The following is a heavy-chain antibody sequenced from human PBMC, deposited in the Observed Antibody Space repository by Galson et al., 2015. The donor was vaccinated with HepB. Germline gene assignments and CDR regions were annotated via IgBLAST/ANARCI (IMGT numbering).Heavy chain of an antibody. Sequence: SLRLSCAASGFAFSTYGMHWVRQAPGKGLEWVAVIYYNGNSQYYADSVEGRFTISRDNSKNTLYLQMDSLRVEDTAVYYCARDGKPSTNSYPWFHPCGQATLDTASS. CDR2: IYYNGNSQ. V-gene: IGHV3-33*08. D-gene: IGHD1-26*01. J-gene: IGHJ5*02. CDR3: ARDGKPSTNSYPWFHP. CDR1: GFAFSTYG.